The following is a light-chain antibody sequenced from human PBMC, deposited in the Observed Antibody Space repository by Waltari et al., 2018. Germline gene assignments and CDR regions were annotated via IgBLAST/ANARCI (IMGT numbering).Light chain of an antibody. Sequence: EIVLTHSPGTLSLSPGQRATLFCRASQSVGRTLAWYQQKPGQAPRLLIYDASTRATGIPDTFSATGSGTDFSLTISRLEPEDFAVYYCLKYGRLPATFGRGTTVEIK. CDR3: LKYGRLPAT. CDR2: DAS. CDR1: QSVGRT. V-gene: IGKV3-20*01. J-gene: IGKJ1*01.